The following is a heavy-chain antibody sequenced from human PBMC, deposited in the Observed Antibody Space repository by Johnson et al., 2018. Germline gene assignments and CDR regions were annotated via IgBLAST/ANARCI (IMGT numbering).Heavy chain of an antibody. Sequence: VQLLESGGGLIQXGGSLRLSCAASGFTVSSNYMSWVRQAPGKGLEWVSVIYSGGSTYYADSVKGRFTISRNNSKNTLYLQMNSLRAEDTAVYYGARLEGYPRDYYYDMDVWGKGTTVTVSS. J-gene: IGHJ6*03. D-gene: IGHD5-18*01. CDR2: IYSGGST. CDR3: ARLEGYPRDYYYDMDV. V-gene: IGHV3-53*01. CDR1: GFTVSSNY.